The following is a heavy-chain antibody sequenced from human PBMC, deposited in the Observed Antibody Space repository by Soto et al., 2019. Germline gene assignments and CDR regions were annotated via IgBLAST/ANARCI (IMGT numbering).Heavy chain of an antibody. J-gene: IGHJ2*01. CDR3: VSKLGSCTGGSCNWYFDL. V-gene: IGHV4-4*02. D-gene: IGHD2-15*01. CDR1: GGSISSSNW. Sequence: PSETLSLTCAVSGGSISSSNWWSWVRQPPGKGLEWIGEIYHSGSTNYNPSLKSRVTISVDKSKNQFSLKLSSVTAADTAVYYCVSKLGSCTGGSCNWYFDLWGRGTLVTVSS. CDR2: IYHSGST.